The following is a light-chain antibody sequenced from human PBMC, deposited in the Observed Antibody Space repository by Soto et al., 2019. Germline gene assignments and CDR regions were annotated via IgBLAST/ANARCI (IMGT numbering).Light chain of an antibody. CDR3: QQYNNWYS. CDR2: KAS. J-gene: IGKJ2*03. CDR1: QSINSW. V-gene: IGKV1-5*03. Sequence: DIPMTQSPSTLSASVGDRVTITCRASQSINSWLAWYQQKPGKAPKLLIYKASSLESGVPSRFSGSGSGTEFTLTISSLQPDDFATYYCQQYNNWYSFGQGTKLEIK.